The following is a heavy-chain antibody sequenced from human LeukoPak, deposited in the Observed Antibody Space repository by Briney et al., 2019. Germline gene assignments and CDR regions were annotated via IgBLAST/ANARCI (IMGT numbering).Heavy chain of an antibody. CDR1: GFTFSSYS. J-gene: IGHJ4*02. Sequence: GGSLRLSCAASGFTFSSYSMNWVRQAPGKGLEWVSSISSSSSYIYYADSVKGRFTISRDNAKNSLYLQMNSLRAEDTAVYCCARDMAAAGNFDYWGQGTLVTVSS. CDR2: ISSSSSYI. V-gene: IGHV3-21*01. CDR3: ARDMAAAGNFDY. D-gene: IGHD6-13*01.